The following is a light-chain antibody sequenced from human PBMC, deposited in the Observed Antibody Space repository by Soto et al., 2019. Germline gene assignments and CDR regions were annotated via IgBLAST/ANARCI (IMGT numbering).Light chain of an antibody. V-gene: IGKV3-15*01. CDR3: QQYNNWHPIT. Sequence: EIVITQSPATLSVSPGERATLSCRASQSVSSNLAWYQQKPGQSPRLLIYGASTRANGIPARFSGSGSGTEFTLTLSSLQSEDFAFYYCQQYNNWHPITFGQGTRLEIK. CDR2: GAS. J-gene: IGKJ5*01. CDR1: QSVSSN.